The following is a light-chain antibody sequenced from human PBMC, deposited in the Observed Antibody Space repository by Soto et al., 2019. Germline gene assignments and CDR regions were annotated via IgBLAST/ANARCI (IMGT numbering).Light chain of an antibody. V-gene: IGKV1-39*01. CDR1: QSISNY. CDR2: AAS. Sequence: DIPMTQSPSSLSASVGDRVTITCRAGQSISNYLNWYQQKPGKAPKLLIYAASSLQSGVPSRFSGSGSGTDFTLSISSLQPEDFASYYCQQSYSTPFTFGPGTKVDIK. J-gene: IGKJ3*01. CDR3: QQSYSTPFT.